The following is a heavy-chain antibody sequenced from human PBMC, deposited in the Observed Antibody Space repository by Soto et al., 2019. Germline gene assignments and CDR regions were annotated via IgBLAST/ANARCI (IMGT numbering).Heavy chain of an antibody. D-gene: IGHD5-12*01. CDR2: IYYSGST. V-gene: IGHV4-30-4*01. CDR3: ARDYRNGYNLVEYYFDY. Sequence: PSETLSLTCTVSGGSISSGDYYWSWIRQPPGKGLEWIGYIYYSGSTYYNPSLKSRVTISVDTSKNQFSLKLSSVTAADTAVYYCARDYRNGYNLVEYYFDYWGQGTLVTVSS. CDR1: GGSISSGDYY. J-gene: IGHJ4*02.